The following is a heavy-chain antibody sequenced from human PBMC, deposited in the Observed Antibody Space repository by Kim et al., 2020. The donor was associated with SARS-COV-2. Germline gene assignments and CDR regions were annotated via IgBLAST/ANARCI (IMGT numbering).Heavy chain of an antibody. CDR1: GFSFANFP. CDR3: AKDFDWQRIYYHDAGRYSHFDY. Sequence: GGSLRLSCVASGFSFANFPMSWVRQRPGRGLEWVAGISGSGGTSIYADAVKGRFTISRDNAKKMVSLQMNSLRADDTARYFCAKDFDWQRIYYHDAGRYSHFDYWGQGTLVTVSS. J-gene: IGHJ4*02. V-gene: IGHV3-23*01. D-gene: IGHD3-9*01. CDR2: ISGSGGTS.